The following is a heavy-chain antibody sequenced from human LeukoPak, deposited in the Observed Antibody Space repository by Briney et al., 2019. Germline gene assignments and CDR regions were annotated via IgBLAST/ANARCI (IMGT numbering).Heavy chain of an antibody. CDR3: AKDKGNIAVAGHYFDY. J-gene: IGHJ4*02. V-gene: IGHV3-9*01. D-gene: IGHD6-19*01. CDR1: GFTFRSYS. CDR2: FNWNSGSI. Sequence: GGALRLSCSASGFTFRSYSVNWVRQAPGKGLEWVSGFNWNSGSIGYADSVKGRFTMSRDNAKKSLYLQMSSLRAEDTALYYCAKDKGNIAVAGHYFDYWGQGTLVTVSS.